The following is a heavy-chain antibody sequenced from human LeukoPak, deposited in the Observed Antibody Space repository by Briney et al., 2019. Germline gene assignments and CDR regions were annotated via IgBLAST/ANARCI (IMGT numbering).Heavy chain of an antibody. V-gene: IGHV3-33*01. CDR1: GFTFSNYG. J-gene: IGHJ4*01. Sequence: GGSLRLSCAASGFTFSNYGMHWVRQAPGKGLEWVAVIWYDGSKKYYADSVKGRFTISRDNSKNTLYLQMDSLRAEDTAVYYCARYNTGSVDYWGQEPWSPSPQ. D-gene: IGHD2-8*02. CDR2: IWYDGSKK. CDR3: ARYNTGSVDY.